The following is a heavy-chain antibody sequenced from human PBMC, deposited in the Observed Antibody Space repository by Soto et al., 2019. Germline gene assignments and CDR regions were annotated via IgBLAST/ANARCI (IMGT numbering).Heavy chain of an antibody. V-gene: IGHV3-30-3*01. D-gene: IGHD3-22*01. CDR2: ISYDGSNK. J-gene: IGHJ3*02. Sequence: PGGSLRLSCAASGFTFSSYAMHWVRQAPGKGLEWVAVISYDGSNKYYADSVKGRFTISRDNSKNTLYLQMNSLRAEDTAVYYCARDLRYYDSSGYYRLRSDAFDIWGKGTMVPVAS. CDR3: ARDLRYYDSSGYYRLRSDAFDI. CDR1: GFTFSSYA.